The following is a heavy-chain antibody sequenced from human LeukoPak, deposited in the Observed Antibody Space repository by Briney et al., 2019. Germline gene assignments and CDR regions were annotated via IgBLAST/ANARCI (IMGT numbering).Heavy chain of an antibody. CDR1: GGSISSDTYY. D-gene: IGHD3-9*01. J-gene: IGHJ3*02. CDR2: VYTSGTT. CDR3: AREPLRYFDWSDAFDI. V-gene: IGHV4-61*02. Sequence: SETLSLTCTVSGGSISSDTYYWSWIRQTAGKGLEWIGRVYTSGTTNYNPSLKSRVTISIDTSKNQFSLKLSSVTAADTAVYYCAREPLRYFDWSDAFDIWGQGTMVTVSS.